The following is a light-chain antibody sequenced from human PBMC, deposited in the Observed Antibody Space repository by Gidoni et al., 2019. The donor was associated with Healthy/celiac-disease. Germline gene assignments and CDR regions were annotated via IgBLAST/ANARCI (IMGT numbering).Light chain of an antibody. CDR2: DAS. J-gene: IGKJ3*01. CDR1: QDISNY. Sequence: DIQMTQSPSSLSASVGDRVTITCQASQDISNYLNWYQQKPGKAPKLLIYDASNLETGVPSRFSGSGSGTDFTFTISSLQPEDIATYYCQQYDNCPFTFGPXTKVDIK. CDR3: QQYDNCPFT. V-gene: IGKV1-33*01.